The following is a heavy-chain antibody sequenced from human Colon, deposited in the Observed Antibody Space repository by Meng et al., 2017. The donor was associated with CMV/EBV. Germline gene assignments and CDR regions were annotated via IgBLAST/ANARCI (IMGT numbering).Heavy chain of an antibody. CDR3: ARDRGVVHHEAFDV. D-gene: IGHD2-15*01. CDR2: ISSSGNTR. Sequence: SLKISCTASGFTFSSFEMNWVRQAPGKGLQWLSYISSSGNTRDYAESVKGRFTLSRDNAQNSLFLQMNGLTAEDTAIYYCARDRGVVHHEAFDVWGQGTMVTVSS. J-gene: IGHJ3*01. V-gene: IGHV3-48*03. CDR1: GFTFSSFE.